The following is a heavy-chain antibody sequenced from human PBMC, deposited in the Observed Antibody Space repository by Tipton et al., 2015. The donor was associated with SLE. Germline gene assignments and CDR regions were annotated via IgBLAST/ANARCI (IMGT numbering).Heavy chain of an antibody. CDR2: VYYTGNT. D-gene: IGHD3-22*01. V-gene: IGHV4-39*07. CDR3: ARDEYRYDTTGYHLLGHFDF. CDR1: GGSISSNYY. Sequence: TLSLTCTVSGGSISSNYYWTWVRQTPGKGLEWIGTVYYTGNTFYNPSLKSRVTISVDTSKNQFSLNLSSVTAADTAVYYCARDEYRYDTTGYHLLGHFDFWGQGTLVTVSS. J-gene: IGHJ4*02.